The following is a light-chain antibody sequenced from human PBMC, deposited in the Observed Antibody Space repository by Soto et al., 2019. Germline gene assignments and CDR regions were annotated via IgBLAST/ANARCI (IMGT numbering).Light chain of an antibody. Sequence: QSALTQPASVSGSPGQSITISCTGTSSDVGGYNYVSWYQQHPGKVPKLMIYDVSDRPSGVSNRFSGSKSGNTASLTISGIQAEDEADYYCISYTSSSTWVFGGGTKLTVL. CDR2: DVS. V-gene: IGLV2-14*01. J-gene: IGLJ3*02. CDR3: ISYTSSSTWV. CDR1: SSDVGGYNY.